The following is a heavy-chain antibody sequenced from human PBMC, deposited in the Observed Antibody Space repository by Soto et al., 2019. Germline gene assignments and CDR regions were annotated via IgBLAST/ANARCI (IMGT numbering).Heavy chain of an antibody. Sequence: SVKVSCKASGGTFSSYAISWVRQAPGQGLEWMGGIIPIFGTANYAQKFQGRVTITADESTSTAYMELSSLRSEDTAVYYCARESSQRITIFGVVTEEYSQHWGQGTLVTVSS. V-gene: IGHV1-69*13. CDR2: IIPIFGTA. D-gene: IGHD3-3*01. J-gene: IGHJ1*01. CDR3: ARESSQRITIFGVVTEEYSQH. CDR1: GGTFSSYA.